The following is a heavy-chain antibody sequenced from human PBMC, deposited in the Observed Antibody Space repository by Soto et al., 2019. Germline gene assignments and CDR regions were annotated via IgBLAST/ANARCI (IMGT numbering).Heavy chain of an antibody. J-gene: IGHJ5*02. CDR1: GFTFSNYA. CDR2: ISGSGGRS. CDR3: ASYGDYRFVRSFDP. D-gene: IGHD4-17*01. V-gene: IGHV3-23*01. Sequence: HPGGSLRLSCAASGFTFSNYAMTWVRQGPGKGLEWVSGISGSGGRSYYADSVKGRFTISRDNSKSTLYLQMNSLRAEDTAVYYCASYGDYRFVRSFDPWGQGTLVTVSS.